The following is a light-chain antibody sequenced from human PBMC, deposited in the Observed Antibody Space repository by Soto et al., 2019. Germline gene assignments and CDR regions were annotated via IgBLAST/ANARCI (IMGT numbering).Light chain of an antibody. CDR2: ATS. CDR1: QNIDNY. Sequence: DIQLTQSPSSLSASLGDRVTITCRASQNIDNYLNWYQQKPGKAPKLLIYATSTLQSGVPSRFSGSGSGTEFTLTISSLKAEDFANYFCQESYTTHAVSFGGGTKVDIK. CDR3: QESYTTHAVS. J-gene: IGKJ4*01. V-gene: IGKV1-39*01.